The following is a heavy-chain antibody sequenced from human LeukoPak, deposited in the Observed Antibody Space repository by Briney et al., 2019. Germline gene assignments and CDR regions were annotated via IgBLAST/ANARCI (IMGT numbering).Heavy chain of an antibody. V-gene: IGHV3-66*01. D-gene: IGHD5-12*01. CDR1: GFTVSSNY. CDR2: IYSGGSS. J-gene: IGHJ4*02. CDR3: ARGMGGYGGYDY. Sequence: GGSLRLSCAASGFTVSSNYMSWVRQAPGKGLEWVSVIYSGGSSYYADSVKGRFTISRDNSRNTVYLQMNSLRVEDTAVYYCARGMGGYGGYDYWGQGTLVTVSS.